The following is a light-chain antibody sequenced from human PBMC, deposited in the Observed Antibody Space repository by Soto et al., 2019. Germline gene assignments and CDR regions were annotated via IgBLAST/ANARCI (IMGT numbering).Light chain of an antibody. CDR1: DIGSKG. CDR3: QVWDSGSAHVV. V-gene: IGLV3-21*01. CDR2: SDT. Sequence: SYELTQPPSVSVAPGKTASISCGGNDIGSKGVHWYQQKPGQVPVLVIYSDTDLPPVITERFSGSNSANLATLTISRVAAGDEADYYCQVWDSGSAHVVFGGGTKVTVL. J-gene: IGLJ2*01.